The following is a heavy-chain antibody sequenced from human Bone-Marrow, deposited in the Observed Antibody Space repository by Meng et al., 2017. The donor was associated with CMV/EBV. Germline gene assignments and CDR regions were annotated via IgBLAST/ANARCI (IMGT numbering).Heavy chain of an antibody. CDR1: GYTFISSG. CDR2: ISTHNGNT. Sequence: ASVKVSCKASGYTFISSGIHWVRQAPGQGLEWVGWISTHNGNTNYAKRFQDRITLTTNTSTATAYMELRSLRSDDTAVYYCERGLRENYGTGTFGWFDPWGQGTLVTVSS. V-gene: IGHV1-18*01. D-gene: IGHD3-10*01. CDR3: ERGLRENYGTGTFGWFDP. J-gene: IGHJ5*02.